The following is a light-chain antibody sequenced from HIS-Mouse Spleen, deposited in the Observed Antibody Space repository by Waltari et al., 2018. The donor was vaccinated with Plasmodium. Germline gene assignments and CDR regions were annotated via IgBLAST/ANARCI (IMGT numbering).Light chain of an antibody. CDR2: ED. CDR1: ALPKQY. J-gene: IGLJ3*02. V-gene: IGLV3-10*01. Sequence: SYELTQPPSVSVSPGQTARITCSGDALPKQYAYWYQQKSGQAPVLVIYEDKRPSGIPERFSGSSSGTMATLTISGAQVEDEADYYCYSTDSSGNHRVFGGGTKLTVL. CDR3: YSTDSSGNHRV.